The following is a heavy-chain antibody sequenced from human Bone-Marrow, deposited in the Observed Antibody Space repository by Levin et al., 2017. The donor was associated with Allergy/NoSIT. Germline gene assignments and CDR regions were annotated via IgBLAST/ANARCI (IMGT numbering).Heavy chain of an antibody. CDR3: ARGRLRYQLLMAWFDP. D-gene: IGHD2-2*01. Sequence: PGVSLRLSCAVYGGSFSGYYWSWIRQPPGKGLEWIGEINHSGSTNYNPSLKSRVTISVDTSKNQFSLKLSSVTAADTAVYYCARGRLRYQLLMAWFDPWGQGTLVTVSS. CDR1: GGSFSGYY. CDR2: INHSGST. J-gene: IGHJ5*02. V-gene: IGHV4-34*01.